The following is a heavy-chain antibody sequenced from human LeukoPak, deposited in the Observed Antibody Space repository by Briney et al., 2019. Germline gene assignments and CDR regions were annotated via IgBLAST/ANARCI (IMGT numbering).Heavy chain of an antibody. CDR3: ARVGAVAGRRFDY. D-gene: IGHD6-19*01. J-gene: IGHJ4*02. Sequence: SETLSLTCAVYAGSISGHYWSWIRQPPGKGLEWSGEINHSGSTNYNPSLKSRVTLSVDTSKNQFSLKLSSVTAADTAVYYCARVGAVAGRRFDYWGQGTLVTVSS. CDR2: INHSGST. V-gene: IGHV4-34*01. CDR1: AGSISGHY.